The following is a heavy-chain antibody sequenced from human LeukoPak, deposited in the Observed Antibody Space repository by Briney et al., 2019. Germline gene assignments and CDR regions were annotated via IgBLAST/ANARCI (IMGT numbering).Heavy chain of an antibody. J-gene: IGHJ4*02. Sequence: GGSLRLSCAASGFTFSSYWMHWVRQAPGKGLVWVSRINSDGSSTSYADSVKGRFTISRDNAKNTLYLQMNSLRAEDTAVYYCAKSSSSWAPFDYWGQGTLVTVSS. CDR1: GFTFSSYW. V-gene: IGHV3-74*01. CDR3: AKSSSSWAPFDY. D-gene: IGHD6-13*01. CDR2: INSDGSST.